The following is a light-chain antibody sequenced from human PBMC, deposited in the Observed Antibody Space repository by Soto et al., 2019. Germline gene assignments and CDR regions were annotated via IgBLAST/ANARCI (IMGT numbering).Light chain of an antibody. CDR3: QQRHMWPIT. CDR1: QSFPGL. Sequence: EVLFTPSQVTLSLSPGERATLSCSASQSFPGLLAWYQQTPGPATRLLIYDAYNRATGIPPRLSGSGSGTDFPLTISSLEPEDSAVYYCQQRHMWPITFGHGTRLEI. J-gene: IGKJ5*01. V-gene: IGKV3-11*01. CDR2: DAY.